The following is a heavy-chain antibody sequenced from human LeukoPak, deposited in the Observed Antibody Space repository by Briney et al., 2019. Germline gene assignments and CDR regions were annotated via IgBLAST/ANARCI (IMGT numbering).Heavy chain of an antibody. CDR3: ARGGNTAMGIFDY. J-gene: IGHJ4*02. V-gene: IGHV4-59*12. CDR2: IYYSGST. CDR1: GGSISSYY. D-gene: IGHD5-18*01. Sequence: SETLSLTCTVSGGSISSYYWSWIRQPPGKGLEWIGYIYYSGSTNYNPSLKSRVTISVDTSKNQFSLKLSSVTAADTAVYYCARGGNTAMGIFDYWGQGTLVTVSS.